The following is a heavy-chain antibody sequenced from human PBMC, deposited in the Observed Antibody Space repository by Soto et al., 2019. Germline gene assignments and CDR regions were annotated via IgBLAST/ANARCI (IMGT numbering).Heavy chain of an antibody. CDR2: IDEAGSQK. J-gene: IGHJ4*02. D-gene: IGHD2-21*02. CDR1: GFSFSSYW. Sequence: EVQLVESGGGLVQPGGSLRLSCAASGFSFSSYWMTWVRQAPGKGLEWLTNIDEAGSQKFYVDSVKGRFTISRDNAENSPSLKTDSLRAEDTGVYFCSRGGTASVEGAYWGQGTLVTVSS. V-gene: IGHV3-7*01. CDR3: SRGGTASVEGAY.